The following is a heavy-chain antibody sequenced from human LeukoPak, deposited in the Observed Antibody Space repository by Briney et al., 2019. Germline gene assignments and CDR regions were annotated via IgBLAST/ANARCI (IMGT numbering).Heavy chain of an antibody. CDR2: IYYSGST. Sequence: SETLSLTCAVYGGSFSSYYWSWIRQPPGKGLEWIGYIYYSGSTNYNPSLKSRVTISVDTSKNQFSLKLSSVTAADTAVYYCASLSSGWYYFDYWGQGTLVTVSS. CDR1: GGSFSSYY. J-gene: IGHJ4*02. CDR3: ASLSSGWYYFDY. V-gene: IGHV4-59*01. D-gene: IGHD6-19*01.